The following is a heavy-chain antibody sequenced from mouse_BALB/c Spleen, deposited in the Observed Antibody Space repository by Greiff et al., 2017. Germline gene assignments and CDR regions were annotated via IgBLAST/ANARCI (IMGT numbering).Heavy chain of an antibody. CDR3: AVDFDY. CDR2: INPSTGYT. J-gene: IGHJ2*01. CDR1: GYTFTSYW. Sequence: VQLQQSGAELAKPGASVKMSCKASGYTFTSYWMHWVKQRPGQGLEWIGYINPSTGYTEYNQKFKDKATLTADKSSSTAYMQLSRLTSEDSAVYYCAVDFDYWGQGTTLTVSS. V-gene: IGHV1-7*01.